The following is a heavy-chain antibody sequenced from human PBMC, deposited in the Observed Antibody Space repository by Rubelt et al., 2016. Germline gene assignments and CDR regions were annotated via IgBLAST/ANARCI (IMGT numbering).Heavy chain of an antibody. J-gene: IGHJ4*02. Sequence: QVQLQESGPGLVKPSETLSLICTVSGGSISSYYWSWIRQPPGKGLEWIGYIYYSGSTNYNPSLKSRATISRSPSQHPFSLRLSSVTAAATAVYYCAGGITIFGVASSYFAYWGQGTLVTVSS. D-gene: IGHD3-3*01. V-gene: IGHV4-59*01. CDR3: AGGITIFGVASSYFAY. CDR2: IYYSGST. CDR1: GGSISSYY.